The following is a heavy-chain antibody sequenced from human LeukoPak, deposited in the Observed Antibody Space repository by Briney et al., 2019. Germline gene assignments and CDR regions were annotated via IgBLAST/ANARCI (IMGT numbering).Heavy chain of an antibody. V-gene: IGHV3-21*04. CDR1: GFTFSSYS. D-gene: IGHD3-22*01. CDR2: ISSSSSYI. CDR3: AKDLGYYDSSGDY. Sequence: GGSLRLSCAASGFTFSSYSMNWVRQAPGKGLEWVSSISSSSSYIYYADSVKGRFTISRDNAKNSLYLQMNSLRAEDTAVYYCAKDLGYYDSSGDYWGQGTLVTVSS. J-gene: IGHJ4*02.